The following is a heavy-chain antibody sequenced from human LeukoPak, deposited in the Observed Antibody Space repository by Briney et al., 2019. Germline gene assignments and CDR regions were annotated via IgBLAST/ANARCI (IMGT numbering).Heavy chain of an antibody. V-gene: IGHV3-7*03. Sequence: PGGSLRLSCAASGFTFSSYWMSWVRQAPGKGLEWVANIKQDGSEKYYVDSVKGRFTISRDNAKNSLYLQMNSLRAEDTAVYYCARDGPYLGYCSSTSCYTDYWGQGTLVTVSS. CDR3: ARDGPYLGYCSSTSCYTDY. CDR1: GFTFSSYW. J-gene: IGHJ4*02. D-gene: IGHD2-2*02. CDR2: IKQDGSEK.